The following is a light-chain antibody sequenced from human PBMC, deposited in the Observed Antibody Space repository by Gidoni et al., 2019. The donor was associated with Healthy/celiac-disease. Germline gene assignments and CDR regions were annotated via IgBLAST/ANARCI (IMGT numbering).Light chain of an antibody. CDR1: QGVSSN. V-gene: IGKV3-15*01. J-gene: IGKJ2*01. CDR2: GAS. Sequence: EIVMTHSQATLSVSPGERATLSCRASQGVSSNLAWYQQKPGQAPRLLIYGASTRATGIPARFSGSGSGTEFTLTISSLQSEDFAVYYCQQYNNWPPYTFGQGTKLEIK. CDR3: QQYNNWPPYT.